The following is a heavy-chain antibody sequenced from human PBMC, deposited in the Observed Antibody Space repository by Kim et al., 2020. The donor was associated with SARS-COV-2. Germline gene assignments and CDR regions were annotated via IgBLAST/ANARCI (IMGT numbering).Heavy chain of an antibody. Sequence: GGSLRLSCAASGFTFSDYYMSWIRQAPGKGLEWVSYISSSGSTIYYADSVKGRFTISRDNAKNSLYLQMNGLRAEDTAVYYCARDIRDEYGDVLVGHLGGLDVWGQGTTVTVSS. CDR1: GFTFSDYY. V-gene: IGHV3-11*04. J-gene: IGHJ6*02. D-gene: IGHD4-17*01. CDR3: ARDIRDEYGDVLVGHLGGLDV. CDR2: ISSSGSTI.